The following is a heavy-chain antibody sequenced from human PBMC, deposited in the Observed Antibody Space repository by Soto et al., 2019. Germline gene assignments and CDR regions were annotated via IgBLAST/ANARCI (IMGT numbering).Heavy chain of an antibody. D-gene: IGHD1-1*01. Sequence: GSLRLSCAASGFTFSSFAMSWVRQAPGKGLEWVSTINKSGGSTYYADSVKGRFTISRDNSKNMLFLQINGLRAEDTAVYYCAKDPPTTGTTFDYWGRGTLVTVSS. CDR1: GFTFSSFA. J-gene: IGHJ4*02. CDR3: AKDPPTTGTTFDY. V-gene: IGHV3-23*01. CDR2: INKSGGST.